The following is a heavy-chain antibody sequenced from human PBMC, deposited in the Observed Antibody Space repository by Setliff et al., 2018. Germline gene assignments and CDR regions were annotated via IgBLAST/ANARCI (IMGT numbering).Heavy chain of an antibody. CDR2: IYHNGNT. J-gene: IGHJ6*02. CDR1: GGSTSPYF. CDR3: ARDRTAYSYGLDV. D-gene: IGHD5-18*01. V-gene: IGHV4-59*01. Sequence: SETLSLTCTVSGGSTSPYFWSWIRQSPGKGLEWIGYIYHNGNTNFNPSLKTRVTMSVDTSKNQFALNLRSVTAADSAVYYCARDRTAYSYGLDVWGQGTTVTVSS.